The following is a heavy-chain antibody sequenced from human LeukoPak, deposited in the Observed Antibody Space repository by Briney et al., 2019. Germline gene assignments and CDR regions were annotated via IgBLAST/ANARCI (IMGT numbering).Heavy chain of an antibody. V-gene: IGHV3-7*04. CDR3: ARISRYGLDY. Sequence: GGSLRLSCAASGFTFSGYWMSWVRQAPGKGLVWLANIKSDGSEKYYVDSVKGRSTISRDNAKNSLYLQMNSLRPEDTAVYYCARISRYGLDYWGQGTLVTVSS. J-gene: IGHJ4*02. D-gene: IGHD3-16*01. CDR2: IKSDGSEK. CDR1: GFTFSGYW.